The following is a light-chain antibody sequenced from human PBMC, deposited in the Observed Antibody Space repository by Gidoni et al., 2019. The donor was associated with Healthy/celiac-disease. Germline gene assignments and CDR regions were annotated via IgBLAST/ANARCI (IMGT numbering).Light chain of an antibody. J-gene: IGKJ1*01. CDR1: QSVSNT. Sequence: IAMTQSPATLAAPPGESATLSSRASQSVSNTLAWYQQKPGQAPRLLIYGPSTRATGIPARFSGSGSGTEFTLTISSLQSEDFAVYYCQKYNNWPPWTFGQGTKVEIK. V-gene: IGKV3-15*01. CDR3: QKYNNWPPWT. CDR2: GPS.